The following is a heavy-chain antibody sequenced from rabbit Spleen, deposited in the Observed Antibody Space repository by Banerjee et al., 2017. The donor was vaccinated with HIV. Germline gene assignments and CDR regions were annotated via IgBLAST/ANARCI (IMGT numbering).Heavy chain of an antibody. D-gene: IGHD8-1*01. J-gene: IGHJ6*01. CDR1: GVSFSFSSY. CDR2: IYIGGSAT. Sequence: QSLEESGGDLVKPGASLTLTCTASGVSFSFSSYMCWVRQAPEKGLEWITCIYIGGSATYYASWAKGRFTISKTSSTTVTLQMTSLTAADTATYFCARDTGSSFSTYGMDLWGQGTLVTVS. CDR3: ARDTGSSFSTYGMDL. V-gene: IGHV1S40*01.